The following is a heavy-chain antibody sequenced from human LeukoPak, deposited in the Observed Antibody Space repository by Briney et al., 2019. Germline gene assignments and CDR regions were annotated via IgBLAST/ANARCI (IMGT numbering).Heavy chain of an antibody. D-gene: IGHD1-14*01. CDR3: ARHHPRKRANHDDY. Sequence: PSETLSLTCAVYGGSFSNYYWNWIRQPPGKGLEWLGEINDNGRANYNPSLMSRVTVSVDTSKNQFSLRLTSVTATDTAVYYCARHHPRKRANHDDYWGQGTLVTVSS. CDR2: INDNGRA. J-gene: IGHJ4*02. CDR1: GGSFSNYY. V-gene: IGHV4-34*01.